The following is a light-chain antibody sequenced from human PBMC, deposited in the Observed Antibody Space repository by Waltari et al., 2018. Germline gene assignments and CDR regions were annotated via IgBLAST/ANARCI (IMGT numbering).Light chain of an antibody. J-gene: IGLJ2*01. Sequence: PRIAPKPLLYDVSDRPSGVSDRFSGSKSGKTASLTISGLQPEDAADYYCSSYTRRNTVIFGGGTKLTVV. CDR3: SSYTRRNTVI. CDR2: DVS. V-gene: IGLV2-14*03.